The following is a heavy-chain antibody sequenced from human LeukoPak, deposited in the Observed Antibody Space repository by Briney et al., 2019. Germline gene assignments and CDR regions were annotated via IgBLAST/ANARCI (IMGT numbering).Heavy chain of an antibody. CDR3: AKSQRAPYYFDY. Sequence: GGSLRLSCAASGFTFSSYAMNWVRQAPGKGLEWVAFIRYDGSNKYYADSVKGRFTISRDNSKNTLYLQMNSLRAEDTAVYYCAKSQRAPYYFDYWGQGTLVTVSS. V-gene: IGHV3-30*02. CDR2: IRYDGSNK. J-gene: IGHJ4*02. CDR1: GFTFSSYA.